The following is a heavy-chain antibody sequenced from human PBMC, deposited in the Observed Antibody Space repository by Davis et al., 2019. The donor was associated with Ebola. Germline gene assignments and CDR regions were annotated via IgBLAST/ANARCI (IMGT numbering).Heavy chain of an antibody. CDR1: GFTFSSYW. CDR2: IKQDGSEK. V-gene: IGHV3-7*01. Sequence: GGSLRLSCAASGFTFSSYWMSWVRQAPGKGLEWVANIKQDGSEKYYVDSVKGRFTISRDNAKNSLYLQMNSLRAEDTAVYYCAREDYDILTGYTDYWGQGTLVTVSS. CDR3: AREDYDILTGYTDY. D-gene: IGHD3-9*01. J-gene: IGHJ4*02.